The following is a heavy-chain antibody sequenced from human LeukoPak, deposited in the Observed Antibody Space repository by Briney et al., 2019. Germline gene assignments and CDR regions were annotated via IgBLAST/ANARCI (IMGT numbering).Heavy chain of an antibody. Sequence: SETLSLTCSVSGDSISSSDYYWGWIRQPPGKGLEWIGSIHYTGSTYYNPSLKSRITICVDKSMNQFSLKLNSVSAADTAVYYCARIDYGDYVGYYYYYMDVWGKGTTVTVS. CDR2: IHYTGST. CDR1: GDSISSSDYY. CDR3: ARIDYGDYVGYYYYYMDV. V-gene: IGHV4-39*01. J-gene: IGHJ6*03. D-gene: IGHD4-17*01.